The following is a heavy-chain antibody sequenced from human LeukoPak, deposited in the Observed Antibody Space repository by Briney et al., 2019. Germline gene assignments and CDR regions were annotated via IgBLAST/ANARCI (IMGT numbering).Heavy chain of an antibody. J-gene: IGHJ4*02. CDR2: IYYSGST. CDR3: ARANFIKYSSGWTFDY. V-gene: IGHV4-31*03. D-gene: IGHD6-19*01. Sequence: SETLSLTCTVSGGSISSGCYYWSWIRQPPGKGLEWIGYIYYSGSTYYDPSLKSRVTISVDTSKTQFSLKLSSVTAADTAVYYCARANFIKYSSGWTFDYWGQGTPVTVSS. CDR1: GGSISSGCYY.